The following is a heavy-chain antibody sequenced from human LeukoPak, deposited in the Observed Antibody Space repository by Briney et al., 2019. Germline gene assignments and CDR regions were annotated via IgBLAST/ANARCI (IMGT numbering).Heavy chain of an antibody. D-gene: IGHD3-10*02. V-gene: IGHV4-59*08. CDR2: IYYSGST. Sequence: SETLSLTCTVSGGSISSYYWSWIRQPPGKGLEWIGYIYYSGSTYYNPSLKSRVTISVDTSKNQFSLKLSSVTAADTAVYYCARAMIGGDFDAFDIWGQGTMVTVSS. CDR3: ARAMIGGDFDAFDI. CDR1: GGSISSYY. J-gene: IGHJ3*02.